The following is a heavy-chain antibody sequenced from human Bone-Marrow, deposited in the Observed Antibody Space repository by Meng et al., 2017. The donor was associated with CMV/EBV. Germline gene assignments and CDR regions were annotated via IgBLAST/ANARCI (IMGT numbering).Heavy chain of an antibody. J-gene: IGHJ6*02. V-gene: IGHV3-30*02. Sequence: GGSLRLSCAASGFTFSSYGMHWVRQAPGKGLEWVAFIRYDGSNKYYADSVKGRFTISRDNSKNTLYLQMNSLRAEDTAVYYCARDFWSGYYLGMDVWGQGTTVTVSS. CDR1: GFTFSSYG. D-gene: IGHD3-3*01. CDR2: IRYDGSNK. CDR3: ARDFWSGYYLGMDV.